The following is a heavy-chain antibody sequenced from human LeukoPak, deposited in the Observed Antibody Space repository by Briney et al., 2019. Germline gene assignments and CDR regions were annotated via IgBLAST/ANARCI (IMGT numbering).Heavy chain of an antibody. CDR1: GGSFSGYY. CDR3: ARGGWIQLWHQNPSGYFGY. CDR2: INHSGST. Sequence: PSETLSLTCAVYGGSFSGYYWSWIRQPPGKGLEWIGEINHSGSTNYNPSLKSRVTISVDTSKNQFSLKLSSVTAADTAVYYCARGGWIQLWHQNPSGYFGYWGQGTLVTVSS. J-gene: IGHJ4*02. V-gene: IGHV4-34*01. D-gene: IGHD5-18*01.